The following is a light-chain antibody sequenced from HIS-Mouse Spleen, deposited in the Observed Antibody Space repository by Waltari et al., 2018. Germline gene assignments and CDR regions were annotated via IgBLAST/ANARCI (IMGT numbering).Light chain of an antibody. V-gene: IGLV2-14*01. J-gene: IGLJ2*01. CDR3: SSYTSSSTLTV. CDR1: SSDVGGYNY. CDR2: EVS. Sequence: QSALTQPASVSGSPGQSITISCTGTSSDVGGYNYFSWYQQHPGKAPKLVIYEVSNRPSGVSNRFSGSKSGNTASLTISGLQAEDEADYYCSSYTSSSTLTVFGGGTKLTVL.